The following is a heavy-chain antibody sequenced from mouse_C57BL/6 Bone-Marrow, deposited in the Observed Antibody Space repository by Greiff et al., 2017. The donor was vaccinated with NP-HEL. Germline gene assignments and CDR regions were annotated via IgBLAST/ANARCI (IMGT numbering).Heavy chain of an antibody. D-gene: IGHD1-1*01. CDR1: GYTFTSYW. CDR3: ARYRYYGSSLWYVDG. CDR2: IDPSDSYT. V-gene: IGHV1-59*01. Sequence: QVQLQQSGAELVRPGTSVKLSCKASGYTFTSYWMHWVKQRPGQGLEWIGVIDPSDSYTNYTQKFKGKATLTVDTSSSTDYMQLSSLTSEDSAVYYCARYRYYGSSLWYVDGWGTGTTVAVAS. J-gene: IGHJ1*03.